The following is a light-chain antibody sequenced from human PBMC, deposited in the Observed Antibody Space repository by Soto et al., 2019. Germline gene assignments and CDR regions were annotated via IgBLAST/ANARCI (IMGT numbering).Light chain of an antibody. Sequence: ETVITQSPATLSVSPGEGATLSSRASQSLNTNLAWYQQKPGQAPRLFIYGASSRATGVPDRFSGSGSGTDFTLTINRLEPEDSAIYFCQHYISSQWTFGQWTFGQGTKVDIK. CDR3: QHYISSQWTFGQWT. J-gene: IGKJ1*01. CDR2: GAS. V-gene: IGKV3D-15*01. CDR1: QSLNTN.